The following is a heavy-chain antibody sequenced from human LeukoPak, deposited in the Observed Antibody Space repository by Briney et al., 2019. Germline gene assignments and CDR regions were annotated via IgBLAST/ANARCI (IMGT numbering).Heavy chain of an antibody. J-gene: IGHJ4*02. Sequence: PGGSLRLSCAASGFTFSSYGMHWVRQAPGKGLEWVAVIWYDGSNKYYADSVKGRFTISRDNSKNTLYLQMNSLRAEDTDVYYCARGAGYNYPYYFDYWGQGTLVTVSS. CDR2: IWYDGSNK. CDR1: GFTFSSYG. CDR3: ARGAGYNYPYYFDY. D-gene: IGHD5-24*01. V-gene: IGHV3-33*01.